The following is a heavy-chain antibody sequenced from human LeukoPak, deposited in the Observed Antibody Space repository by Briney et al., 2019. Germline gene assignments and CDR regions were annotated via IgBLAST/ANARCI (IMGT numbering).Heavy chain of an antibody. J-gene: IGHJ4*02. CDR2: IRYDGSNK. Sequence: GGSLRLSCAASGFTFSSYGMHWVRQAPGKGLEWVAFIRYDGSNKYYADSVKGRFTISRDNSKNTLYLQMKSLRAEDTAVYYCAKAEYYYDSSGEVFDYWGQGTLVTVSS. D-gene: IGHD3-22*01. CDR1: GFTFSSYG. CDR3: AKAEYYYDSSGEVFDY. V-gene: IGHV3-30*02.